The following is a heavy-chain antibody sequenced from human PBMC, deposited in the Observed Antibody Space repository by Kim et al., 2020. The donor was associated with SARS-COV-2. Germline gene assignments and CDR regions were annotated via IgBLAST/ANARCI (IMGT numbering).Heavy chain of an antibody. CDR1: GGTFSNYA. Sequence: SVKVSCKASGGTFSNYAFSWVRQAPGQGLEWMGRIIPIPGIANYAQQFQGRVTITADKSTSTAYMELSSLRSEDTAVYYCARASGYDSEGFDPWVQGTL. D-gene: IGHD5-12*01. V-gene: IGHV1-69*04. J-gene: IGHJ5*02. CDR3: ARASGYDSEGFDP. CDR2: IIPIPGIA.